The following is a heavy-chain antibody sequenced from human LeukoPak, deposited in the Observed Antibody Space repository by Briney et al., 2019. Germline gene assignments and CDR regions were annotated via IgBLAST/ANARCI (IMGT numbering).Heavy chain of an antibody. D-gene: IGHD3-10*01. CDR3: ARDLGLRGVTNWFDP. CDR1: AYAFSTYL. V-gene: IGHV1-46*01. J-gene: IGHJ5*02. CDR2: IDPSGGST. Sequence: ASVKVSCKASAYAFSTYLLHWVRQAPGQGLEWMGIIDPSGGSTDYAQKFQGRVIMTRKTSTSTVYMELSSLRSEDTAVYYCARDLGLRGVTNWFDPWGQGTLVTVSS.